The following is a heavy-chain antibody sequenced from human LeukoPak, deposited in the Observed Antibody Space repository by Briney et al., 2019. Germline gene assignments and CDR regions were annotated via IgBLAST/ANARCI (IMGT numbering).Heavy chain of an antibody. CDR3: ARATHIPCDSSGYYY. V-gene: IGHV4-61*01. D-gene: IGHD3-22*01. CDR2: IYYSGST. CDR1: GGSVSSGSYY. J-gene: IGHJ4*02. Sequence: SETLSLTCTVSGGSVSSGSYYWSWIRQPPGKGLEWIGYIYYSGSTNYNPSLKSRVTISVDTSKNQFSLKLSSVTAADTAVYYCARATHIPCDSSGYYYWGQGTLVTVSS.